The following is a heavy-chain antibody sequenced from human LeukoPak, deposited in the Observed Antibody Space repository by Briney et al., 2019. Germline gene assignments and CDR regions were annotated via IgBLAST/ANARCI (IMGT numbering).Heavy chain of an antibody. CDR1: GGTFSSYA. CDR3: ARGAYFDWLGYYYYYGMDV. V-gene: IGHV1-18*01. Sequence: GASVKVSCKASGGTFSSYAISWVRQAPGQGLEWMGWISAYNGNTNYAQKLQGRVTMTTDTSTSTAYMELRSLRSDDTAVYCCARGAYFDWLGYYYYYGMDVWGQGTTVTVSS. CDR2: ISAYNGNT. J-gene: IGHJ6*02. D-gene: IGHD3-9*01.